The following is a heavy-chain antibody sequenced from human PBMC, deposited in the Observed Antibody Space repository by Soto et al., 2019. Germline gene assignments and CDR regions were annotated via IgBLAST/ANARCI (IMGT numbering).Heavy chain of an antibody. Sequence: GGSLTLSCAASGFTFDDYAMHWVRQAPGKGMEWVSGITWNSGTPGYADSVKGRFTVSRDNAKNSLYLQMNSLRVEDTALFYCVRQAINSGCSCCRKYYFGYRGQG. CDR3: VRQAINSGCSCCRKYYFGY. CDR2: ITWNSGTP. J-gene: IGHJ4*02. V-gene: IGHV3-9*01. CDR1: GFTFDDYA. D-gene: IGHD6-19*01.